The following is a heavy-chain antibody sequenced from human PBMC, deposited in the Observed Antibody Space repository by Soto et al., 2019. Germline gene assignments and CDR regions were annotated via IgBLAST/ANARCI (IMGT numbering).Heavy chain of an antibody. CDR1: GGSFSGYY. D-gene: IGHD3-10*01. J-gene: IGHJ1*01. CDR2: INHSGST. Sequence: SETLSLTCAVYGGSFSGYYWSWIRQPPGKGLEWIGEINHSGSTNYNPSLKSRVTISVDTSKNQFSLKLSSVTAADTAVYYCARGERLYYYGSGSYYRYFQHWGQGTLVTVSS. V-gene: IGHV4-34*01. CDR3: ARGERLYYYGSGSYYRYFQH.